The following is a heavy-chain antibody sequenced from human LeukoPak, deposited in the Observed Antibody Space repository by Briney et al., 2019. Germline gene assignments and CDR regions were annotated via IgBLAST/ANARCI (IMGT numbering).Heavy chain of an antibody. V-gene: IGHV1-18*01. Sequence: ASVKVSCKASGYTFTTHGTAWVRQAPGQGLEWMGWISAHNGNTNYAQSLQGRVTTTTDTSTNTAYMELRSLRSDDTAVYYCARDGYFDLWGRGTLVTVSS. CDR3: ARDGYFDL. CDR2: ISAHNGNT. CDR1: GYTFTTHG. J-gene: IGHJ2*01.